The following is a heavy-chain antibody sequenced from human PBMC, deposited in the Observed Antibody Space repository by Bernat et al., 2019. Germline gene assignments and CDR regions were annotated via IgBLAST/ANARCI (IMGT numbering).Heavy chain of an antibody. Sequence: VQLVESGGGLVKPGGSLRLSCAASGFTFSSYGMHWVRQAPGKGLEWVAVISYDGSNKYYADSVKGRFTISRDNSKNTLYLQMNSLRAEDTALYYCAKAPEEGIDSSPDYWGQGTLVTVSS. CDR3: AKAPEEGIDSSPDY. CDR1: GFTFSSYG. CDR2: ISYDGSNK. J-gene: IGHJ4*02. V-gene: IGHV3-30*18. D-gene: IGHD6-13*01.